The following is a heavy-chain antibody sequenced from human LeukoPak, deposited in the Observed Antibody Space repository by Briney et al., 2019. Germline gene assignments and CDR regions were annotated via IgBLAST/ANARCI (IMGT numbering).Heavy chain of an antibody. CDR3: ARERGSYSYFDY. D-gene: IGHD3-10*01. CDR2: IYSGGRT. V-gene: IGHV3-66*02. J-gene: IGHJ4*02. CDR1: GFSVGSSD. Sequence: GGSLRLSCAASGFSVGSSDINWVRQAPGKGLEWVSVIYSGGRTYYADSVKGRFTISRDNSKNTLYLQMNSLRAEDTAVYYCARERGSYSYFDYWGQGTLVTVSS.